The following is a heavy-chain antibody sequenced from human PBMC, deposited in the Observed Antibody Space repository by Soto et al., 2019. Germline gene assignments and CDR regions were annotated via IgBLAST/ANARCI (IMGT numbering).Heavy chain of an antibody. D-gene: IGHD6-19*01. CDR2: ISYDGSKK. Sequence: QVQLVESGGGVVQPGRSLRLSCAASGFTFSSYGMHWVRQAPGKGLEWVAVISYDGSKKYYADSVKGRFTISRDNSKNTLYLQMNRLRAEDTAVYYCAKDIAVAGTVYYYYGMDVWGQGTTVTVSS. CDR1: GFTFSSYG. V-gene: IGHV3-30*18. CDR3: AKDIAVAGTVYYYYGMDV. J-gene: IGHJ6*02.